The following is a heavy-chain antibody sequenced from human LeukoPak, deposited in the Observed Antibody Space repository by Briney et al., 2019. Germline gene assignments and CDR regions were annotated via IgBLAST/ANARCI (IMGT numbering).Heavy chain of an antibody. V-gene: IGHV4-34*01. Sequence: SETLSLTCAVYGGSFSGYYWSWIRQPPGKGLEWIGEISHSGSTNYNPSLKSRVTISVDTSKNQFSLKLSSVTAADTAVYSCPRLGLDYWNGGDYMDVWGKGTTVTVS. CDR1: GGSFSGYY. CDR2: ISHSGST. J-gene: IGHJ6*03. CDR3: PRLGLDYWNGGDYMDV. D-gene: IGHD1-1*01.